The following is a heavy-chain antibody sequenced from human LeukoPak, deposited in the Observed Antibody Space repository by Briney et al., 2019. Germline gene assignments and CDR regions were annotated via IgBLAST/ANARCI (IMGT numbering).Heavy chain of an antibody. CDR3: ARGEDCGGGSCVKY. J-gene: IGHJ4*02. CDR2: INPDSGGT. D-gene: IGHD2-15*01. V-gene: IGHV1-2*06. CDR1: GYIFIGYS. Sequence: ASVKVSCKASGYIFIGYSMYWVRQAPGQGLEWMGRINPDSGGTEYAQNLQGRITMTRDTSISTAYMELSRLGSDDTAVYYCARGEDCGGGSCVKYWGQGTPVTVSS.